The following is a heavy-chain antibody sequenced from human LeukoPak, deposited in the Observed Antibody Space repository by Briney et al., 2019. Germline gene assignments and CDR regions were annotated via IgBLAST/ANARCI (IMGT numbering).Heavy chain of an antibody. CDR3: ARSPQYFGSLLDGDSRYYFDY. CDR2: IYYSGST. CDR1: GGSISCYS. Sequence: SETLSLTCTVSGGSISCYSWSWIRQPPRKGLEWIGYIYYSGSTNYNPSLKSRVTLSVDTSENEFSLKMTSMTAADTAVYFCARSPQYFGSLLDGDSRYYFDYWGQGTLVTVSS. J-gene: IGHJ4*02. V-gene: IGHV4-59*01. D-gene: IGHD3-9*01.